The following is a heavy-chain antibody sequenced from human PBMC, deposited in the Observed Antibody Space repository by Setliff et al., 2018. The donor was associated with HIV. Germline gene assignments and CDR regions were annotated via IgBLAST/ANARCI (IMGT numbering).Heavy chain of an antibody. D-gene: IGHD6-19*01. CDR1: GFTFSSYA. CDR3: AKEGSTAVAGYADYFPD. CDR2: ITGGGDHT. J-gene: IGHJ1*01. V-gene: IGHV3-23*01. Sequence: GGSLRLSCASSGFTFSSYAMNWVRQAPGKGLEWVSAITGGGDHTDYADSVKGRFTISRDNSRNRVYLQMNSLRADDTAVYYCAKEGSTAVAGYADYFPDWGQGTLVTVSS.